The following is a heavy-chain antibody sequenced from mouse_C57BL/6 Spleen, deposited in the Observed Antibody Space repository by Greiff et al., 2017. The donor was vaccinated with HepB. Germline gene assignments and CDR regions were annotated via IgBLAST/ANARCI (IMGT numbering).Heavy chain of an antibody. CDR3: ARRARM. Sequence: EVQLQQSGAELVKSGATVKMSCKASGYNIKDNYMHWVKQSPGQGLEWIGRIDPPNGITKYDQKFQGKATITADTSSNTAYRQLSSLTSEDTAGYHCARRARMWGRGSALT. CDR2: IDPPNGIT. D-gene: IGHD3-3*01. J-gene: IGHJ2*01. CDR1: GYNIKDNY. V-gene: IGHV14-3*02.